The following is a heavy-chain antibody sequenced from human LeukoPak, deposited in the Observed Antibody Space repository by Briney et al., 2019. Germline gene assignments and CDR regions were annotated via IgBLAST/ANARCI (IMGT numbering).Heavy chain of an antibody. CDR1: GGSISSYY. J-gene: IGHJ3*02. D-gene: IGHD3-16*02. Sequence: SETLSLTCTVSGGSISSYYWSWIRQPPGKGLEWIGYIYYSGSTNYNPSLKSRVTISVDTSKNQFSLKLSSVTAADTAVYYCASVAYYDYVWGSYRPLFDIWGQGTMITVSS. V-gene: IGHV4-59*01. CDR3: ASVAYYDYVWGSYRPLFDI. CDR2: IYYSGST.